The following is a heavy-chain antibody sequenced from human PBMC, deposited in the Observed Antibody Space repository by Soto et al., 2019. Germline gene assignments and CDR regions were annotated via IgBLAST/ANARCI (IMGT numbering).Heavy chain of an antibody. Sequence: ASVKVSCKASGYTFDIYGISWVRQVPGQGPEWVGWISADNGDTKYAQRMQGRVTLTTDRATSTAYMELGSLRSDDTAVYYCARDRSYYYDSSGYPFDYWGQGSLVTVSS. D-gene: IGHD3-22*01. CDR2: ISADNGDT. CDR3: ARDRSYYYDSSGYPFDY. CDR1: GYTFDIYG. V-gene: IGHV1-18*01. J-gene: IGHJ4*02.